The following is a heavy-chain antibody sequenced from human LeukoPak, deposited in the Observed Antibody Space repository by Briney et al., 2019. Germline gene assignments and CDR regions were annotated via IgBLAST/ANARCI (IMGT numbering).Heavy chain of an antibody. V-gene: IGHV1-69*13. Sequence: SVKVSCKASGGTFSSYAISWVRRAPGQGLEWMEGIIPIFGTANYAQKFQGRVTITADESTSTAYMELSSLRSEDTAVYYCALRITGTTSFDYWGQGTLVTVSS. CDR3: ALRITGTTSFDY. CDR2: IIPIFGTA. CDR1: GGTFSSYA. D-gene: IGHD1-20*01. J-gene: IGHJ4*02.